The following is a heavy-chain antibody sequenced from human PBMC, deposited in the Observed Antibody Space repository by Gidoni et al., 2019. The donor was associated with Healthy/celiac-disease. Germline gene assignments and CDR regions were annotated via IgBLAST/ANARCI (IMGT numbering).Heavy chain of an antibody. D-gene: IGHD4-4*01. CDR3: ARDHTVTTVRGSFYYYYYGMDV. CDR1: GFPFSSYA. Sequence: QVQLVESGGGVVQPGRSLRLSCAASGFPFSSYAMHWVRQAPGKGLEWVAVISYDGSNKYYADSVKGRFTISRDNSKNTLYLQMNSLRAEDTAVYYCARDHTVTTVRGSFYYYYYGMDVWGQGTTVTVSS. V-gene: IGHV3-30-3*01. CDR2: ISYDGSNK. J-gene: IGHJ6*02.